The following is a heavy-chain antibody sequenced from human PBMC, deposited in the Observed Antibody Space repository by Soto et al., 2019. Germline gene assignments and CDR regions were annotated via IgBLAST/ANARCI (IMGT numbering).Heavy chain of an antibody. CDR2: IYYSGST. V-gene: IGHV4-30-4*01. J-gene: IGHJ5*02. D-gene: IGHD1-20*01. CDR3: TTENNWNKHNWFDP. Sequence: SETLSLTCTVSGGSISSGDYYWSWVRQPPGKGLEWIGYIYYSGSTYYNPSLKSRVTISVDTSKNQFSLKLSSVTAADTAVYYCTTENNWNKHNWFDPWGQGTLVTVSS. CDR1: GGSISSGDYY.